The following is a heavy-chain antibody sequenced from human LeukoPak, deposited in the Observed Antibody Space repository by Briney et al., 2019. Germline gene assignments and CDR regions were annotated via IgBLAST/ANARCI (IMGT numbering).Heavy chain of an antibody. CDR1: GLSVGRNY. Sequence: GGFLRLSCAASGLSVGRNYMSWVRQAPGKGLEWVSVMYSGGSGGSTYYADSVKGRFTISRDNSKNTLYLQVNSLRVEDTAVYYCARGDGLTIDYWGQGTLVTVSS. J-gene: IGHJ4*02. CDR3: ARGDGLTIDY. V-gene: IGHV3-53*01. CDR2: MYSGGSGGST. D-gene: IGHD2-2*01.